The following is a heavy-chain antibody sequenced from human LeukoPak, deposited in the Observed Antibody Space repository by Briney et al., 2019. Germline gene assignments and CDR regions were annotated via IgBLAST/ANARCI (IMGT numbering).Heavy chain of an antibody. CDR2: MNPNSGNT. V-gene: IGHV1-8*01. Sequence: ASVKVSCKASGYTFTSYDIKWVRQATGQGLEWMVWMNPNSGNTGYAQKFQGRVTMTRNTSISTAYMELSSLRSEDTAVYYCARGQLWFGETYYYYYYMDVWGKGTTVTVSS. J-gene: IGHJ6*03. D-gene: IGHD3-10*01. CDR3: ARGQLWFGETYYYYYYMDV. CDR1: GYTFTSYD.